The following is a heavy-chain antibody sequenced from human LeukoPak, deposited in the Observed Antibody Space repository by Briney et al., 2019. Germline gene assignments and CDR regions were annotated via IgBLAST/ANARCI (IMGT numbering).Heavy chain of an antibody. CDR2: ISVYNGNT. CDR1: GYTFTNYFSSYG. D-gene: IGHD2-2*01. Sequence: GASVKVSCKSSGYTFTNYFSSYGIGWVRQAPGQGLEWMGWISVYNGNTNYIQKLQGRVTMNTDTSTSTAYMELRSLRSDDTAVYYCAREFPGLLPTAPRGYYFDYWGQGTLVTVSS. CDR3: AREFPGLLPTAPRGYYFDY. V-gene: IGHV1-18*01. J-gene: IGHJ4*02.